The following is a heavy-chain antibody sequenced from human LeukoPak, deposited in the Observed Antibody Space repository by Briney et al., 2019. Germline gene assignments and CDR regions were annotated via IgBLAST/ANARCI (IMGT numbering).Heavy chain of an antibody. CDR1: GFTFDDYA. CDR2: ISGDGGST. Sequence: GGSLRLSCAASGFTFDDYAMHWVRQAPGKGLEWVSLISGDGGSTYYADSVKGRFTISRDNSKNSLYLQMNSLRTEDTALYYCAEDDTAMVLGEVYWGQGTLVTVSS. CDR3: AEDDTAMVLGEVY. V-gene: IGHV3-43*02. D-gene: IGHD5-18*01. J-gene: IGHJ4*02.